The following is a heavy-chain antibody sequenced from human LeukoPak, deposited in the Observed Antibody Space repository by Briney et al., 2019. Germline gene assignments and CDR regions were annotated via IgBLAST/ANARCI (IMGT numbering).Heavy chain of an antibody. CDR2: IYSSGST. J-gene: IGHJ4*02. CDR1: GFIVSSNY. CDR3: ARRAGEYSHPYDY. D-gene: IGHD4-17*01. Sequence: GGSLRLSCVVSGFIVSSNYMSWVRQAPGKGLEWVSIIYSSGSTYYADSVKGRFTISRDNSKNTLYLQMNSLRADDTAVYYCARRAGEYSHPYDYWGQGTLVTVSS. V-gene: IGHV3-66*04.